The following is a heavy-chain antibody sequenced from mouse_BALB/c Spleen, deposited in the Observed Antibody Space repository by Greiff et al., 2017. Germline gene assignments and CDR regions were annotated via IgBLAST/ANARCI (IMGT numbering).Heavy chain of an antibody. J-gene: IGHJ4*01. V-gene: IGHV3-6*02. CDR1: GYSITSGYY. CDR2: ISYDGSN. D-gene: IGHD2-4*01. CDR3: ARNYDYGYAMDY. Sequence: ESGPGLVKPSQSLSLTCSVTGYSITSGYYWNWIRQFPGNKLEWMGYISYDGSNNYNPSLKNRISITRDTSKNQFFLKLNSVTTEDTATYYCARNYDYGYAMDYWGQGTSVTVSS.